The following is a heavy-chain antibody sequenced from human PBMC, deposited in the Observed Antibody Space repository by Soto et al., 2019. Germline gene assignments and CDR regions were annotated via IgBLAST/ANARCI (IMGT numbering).Heavy chain of an antibody. CDR3: ARESHDILTGPPWVWYFDL. J-gene: IGHJ2*01. V-gene: IGHV4-34*01. Sequence: QVQLQQWGAGPLRPLETLSLTCGVSGGSFSGYYWAWIRQSPGKGLEWLGEINDRGSINYNPSLKSGVSISVDTSKNHYSLNLRSVTAADTAVYYCARESHDILTGPPWVWYFDLWGRGTLVTVSS. CDR1: GGSFSGYY. D-gene: IGHD3-9*01. CDR2: INDRGSI.